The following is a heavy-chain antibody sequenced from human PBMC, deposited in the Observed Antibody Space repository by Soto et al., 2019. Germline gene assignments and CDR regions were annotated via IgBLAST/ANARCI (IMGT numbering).Heavy chain of an antibody. V-gene: IGHV3-11*01. J-gene: IGHJ6*03. CDR2: ISNTAITD. Sequence: GGSLRLSCVASGFSFSDYSMTWMRQAPGGGLDFVAFISNTAITDYYADSVKGRFTISRDNARNTLYLQMNSLRAEDTAVYYCAKDSSYYYYYYMDVWGKGTTVTVSS. CDR1: GFSFSDYS. CDR3: AKDSSYYYYYYMDV.